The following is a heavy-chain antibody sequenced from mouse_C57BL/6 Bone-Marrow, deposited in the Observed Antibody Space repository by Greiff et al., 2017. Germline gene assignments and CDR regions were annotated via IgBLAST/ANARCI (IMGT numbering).Heavy chain of an antibody. CDR2: IYPGDGDT. J-gene: IGHJ3*01. CDR3: ARSRRLFAY. CDR1: GYAFSSSW. V-gene: IGHV1-82*01. Sequence: QVQLQQSGPELVKPGASVKISCTASGYAFSSSWMNWVKQRPGKGLEWIGRIYPGDGDTNYNGKFKGKATLTADKSSSTAYMQLSSLTSEDSAVYFCARSRRLFAYWGQGTRVTVSA. D-gene: IGHD1-1*01.